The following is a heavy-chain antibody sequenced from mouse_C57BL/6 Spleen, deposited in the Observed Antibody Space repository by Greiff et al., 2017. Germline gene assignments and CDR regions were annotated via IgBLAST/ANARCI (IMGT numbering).Heavy chain of an antibody. J-gene: IGHJ3*01. CDR3: AIYYYGSSYPFAY. CDR1: GFTFSDYG. V-gene: IGHV5-17*01. CDR2: ISSGSSTI. D-gene: IGHD1-1*01. Sequence: EVQLVESGGGLVKPGGSLKLSCAASGFTFSDYGMHWVRQAPEKGLEWVAYISSGSSTIYYADTVKGRFTISRDNAKNTLFLQMTSLRSEDTAMYYCAIYYYGSSYPFAYWGQGTLVTVSA.